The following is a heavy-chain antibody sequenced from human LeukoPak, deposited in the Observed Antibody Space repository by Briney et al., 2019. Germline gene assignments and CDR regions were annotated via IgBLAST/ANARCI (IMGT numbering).Heavy chain of an antibody. V-gene: IGHV3-30*18. CDR2: ISYDGSNK. D-gene: IGHD3-10*01. J-gene: IGHJ4*02. CDR3: AKGHGRLLWFGELLSEVYFDY. Sequence: GGSLRLSCAASGFTFSSYGMHWVRQAPGKGLEWVAVISYDGSNKYYADSVKGRFTISRDNSKNTLYLQMNGLRAEDTTVYYCAKGHGRLLWFGELLSEVYFDYWGQGTLVTVSS. CDR1: GFTFSSYG.